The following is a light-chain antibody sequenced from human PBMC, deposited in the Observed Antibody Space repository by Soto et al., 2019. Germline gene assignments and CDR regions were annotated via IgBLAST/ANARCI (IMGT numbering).Light chain of an antibody. CDR1: GSYNF. J-gene: IGLJ1*01. CDR2: EVS. V-gene: IGLV2-23*02. Sequence: QSVLTQRASVSGSPGQSITISCTVGSYNFVSWYQQHPGKAPKVLIYEVSKRPSGVSDRFSGSKSGNTASLTISGLQAEDEADYYCCSDAGRSTYVFGTGTKVTVL. CDR3: CSDAGRSTYV.